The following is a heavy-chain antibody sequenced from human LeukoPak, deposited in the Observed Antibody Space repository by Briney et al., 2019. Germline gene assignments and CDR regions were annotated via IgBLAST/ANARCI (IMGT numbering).Heavy chain of an antibody. CDR2: ISRSDGST. Sequence: GGSLRLSCAASGFTFNTYAMDWVRQAPGKGLEWVSAISRSDGSTYYADSVEGRFTISRDNSKNTLFLRMSSLRAEDTAVYYCAKGVAVAGSIDYWGQGTLVTVSS. D-gene: IGHD6-19*01. V-gene: IGHV3-23*01. J-gene: IGHJ4*02. CDR1: GFTFNTYA. CDR3: AKGVAVAGSIDY.